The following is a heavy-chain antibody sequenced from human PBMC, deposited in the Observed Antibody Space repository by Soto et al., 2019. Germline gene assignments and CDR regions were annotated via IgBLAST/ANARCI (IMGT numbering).Heavy chain of an antibody. J-gene: IGHJ5*01. Sequence: GGSLRLSCEVSGFSLSGYGMHWVRQAPGKGLEWVAVIWYDGTTKNYADSVKGRFTISRDSSKNTVYLQMDSLKVEDNAVFYCAIDEDKASHLNLFDFWGQGVTVTVSS. CDR2: IWYDGTTK. CDR1: GFSLSGYG. CDR3: AIDEDKASHLNLFDF. V-gene: IGHV3-33*01. D-gene: IGHD2-15*01.